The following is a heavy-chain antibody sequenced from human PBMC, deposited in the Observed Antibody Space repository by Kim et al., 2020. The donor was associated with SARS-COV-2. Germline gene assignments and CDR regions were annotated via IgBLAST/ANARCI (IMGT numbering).Heavy chain of an antibody. D-gene: IGHD1-26*01. CDR2: INHSGST. J-gene: IGHJ4*02. CDR1: GGSFSGYY. Sequence: SETLSLTCAAYGGSFSGYYWSWIRQPPGKGLEWIGEINHSGSTNYNPSPKSRVTISVDTTKNQFSLKPSSVTAADTAVYYCARGWEEKRLYIDYWGQGNL. CDR3: ARGWEEKRLYIDY. V-gene: IGHV4-34*01.